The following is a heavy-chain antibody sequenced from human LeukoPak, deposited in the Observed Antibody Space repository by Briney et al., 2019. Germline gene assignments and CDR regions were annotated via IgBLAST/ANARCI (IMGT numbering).Heavy chain of an antibody. D-gene: IGHD1-26*01. CDR3: AKSGSYSPIHFDN. V-gene: IGHV3-23*01. Sequence: GGSLRLSCAASGFTFSNYAMSWVRQAPGKGLEWVSAISGSGSSTYYADSVKGRFTISRDSSKNTLYLQMNSLRAEDTAVYYCAKSGSYSPIHFDNWGQGTLVTVSS. J-gene: IGHJ4*02. CDR2: ISGSGSST. CDR1: GFTFSNYA.